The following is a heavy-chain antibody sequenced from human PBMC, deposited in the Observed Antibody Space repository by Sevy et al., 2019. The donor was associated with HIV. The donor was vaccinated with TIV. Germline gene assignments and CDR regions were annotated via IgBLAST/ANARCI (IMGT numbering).Heavy chain of an antibody. CDR1: GFSFSNYW. J-gene: IGHJ6*03. CDR2: IKPDESVK. Sequence: GSLRLSCVVSGFSFSNYWMTWVRQAPGKGLEWVANIKPDESVKSYVDSVKGRFTISRDNAKNSLSLQMNSLSAEDTAVYYCARDTNYFYVDVWGKGTTVTVSS. CDR3: ARDTNYFYVDV. D-gene: IGHD1-1*01. V-gene: IGHV3-7*01.